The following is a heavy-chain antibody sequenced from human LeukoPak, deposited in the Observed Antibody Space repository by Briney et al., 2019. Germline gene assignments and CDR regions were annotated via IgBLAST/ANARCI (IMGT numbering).Heavy chain of an antibody. Sequence: SETLSLTCAVSGGSISSGGYSWSWIRQPPGKGLEWIGYIYYSGSTYYNPSLKSRLTISLDTSKNQFSLKLSSVTAADTAVYYCARHYGSGSSYYYYYYMDVWGKGTTVTISS. J-gene: IGHJ6*03. D-gene: IGHD3-10*01. V-gene: IGHV4-30-4*07. CDR1: GGSISSGGYS. CDR2: IYYSGST. CDR3: ARHYGSGSSYYYYYYMDV.